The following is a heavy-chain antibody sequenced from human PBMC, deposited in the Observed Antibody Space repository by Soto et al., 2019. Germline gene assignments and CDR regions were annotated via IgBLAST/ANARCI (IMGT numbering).Heavy chain of an antibody. CDR1: GFTFSSYS. CDR3: ARGMYEDYYYYMDV. V-gene: IGHV3-48*01. CDR2: ISSSSSTI. D-gene: IGHD2-8*01. J-gene: IGHJ6*03. Sequence: GGSLRLSCAASGFTFSSYSMNWVRQAPGKGLEWVSYISSSSSTIYYADSVKGRFTISRDNAKNSLYLQMNSLRAEDTAVYYCARGMYEDYYYYMDVWGKGTTVTVSS.